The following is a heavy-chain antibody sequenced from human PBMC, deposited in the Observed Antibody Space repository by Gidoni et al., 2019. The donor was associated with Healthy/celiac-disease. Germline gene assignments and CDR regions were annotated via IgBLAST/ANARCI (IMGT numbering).Heavy chain of an antibody. Sequence: EVQLLESGGGLVQPGGSLRLYCAASGITFSSYAMSWVRQAPGKGLEWVSAISGSGGSTYYADSVKGRFTISRDNSKNTLYLQMNSLRAEDTAVYYCAKDSLIYPPYDGYDYWGQGTLVTVSS. D-gene: IGHD5-12*01. CDR2: ISGSGGST. J-gene: IGHJ4*02. CDR1: GITFSSYA. V-gene: IGHV3-23*01. CDR3: AKDSLIYPPYDGYDY.